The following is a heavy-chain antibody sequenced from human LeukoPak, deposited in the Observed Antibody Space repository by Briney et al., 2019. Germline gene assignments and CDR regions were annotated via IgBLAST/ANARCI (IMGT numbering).Heavy chain of an antibody. Sequence: GESLKISCKGSGYSFTSYWIGWMRQMPGKGLEWMGIIYPGDSDTRYSPSFQGQVTISADKSISTAYLQWSSLKALDTAMYYCASGGDYTNDAFDIWGQGTMVTVSS. V-gene: IGHV5-51*01. CDR2: IYPGDSDT. J-gene: IGHJ3*02. CDR3: ASGGDYTNDAFDI. D-gene: IGHD4-17*01. CDR1: GYSFTSYW.